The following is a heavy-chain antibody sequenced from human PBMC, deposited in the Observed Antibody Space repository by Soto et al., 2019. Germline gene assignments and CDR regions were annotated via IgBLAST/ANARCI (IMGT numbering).Heavy chain of an antibody. D-gene: IGHD2-2*02. V-gene: IGHV3-23*01. Sequence: EVQLLESGGGLVQPGGSLRLSCAASGFTFSDYALSWVRQAPGKGLEWVSSISESGDNTYYADSVNGRFTISRDNSKNTLYLQMNSLRGEDTAVYYCAKDGGLVIVPAAILDLDYWGQGTLVTVSS. CDR3: AKDGGLVIVPAAILDLDY. J-gene: IGHJ4*02. CDR1: GFTFSDYA. CDR2: ISESGDNT.